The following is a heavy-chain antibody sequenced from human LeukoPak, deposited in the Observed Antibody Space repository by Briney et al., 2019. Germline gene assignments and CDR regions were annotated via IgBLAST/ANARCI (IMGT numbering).Heavy chain of an antibody. CDR3: AGGGCLDV. CDR1: GFTFSSYW. J-gene: IGHJ6*02. CDR2: INHNGNVN. Sequence: GGSLRLSCAASGFTFSSYWMNWARQAPGKGLEWVASINHNGNVNYYVDSVKGRFTISRDNAKNSLYLQMSNLRAEDTAVYFLAGGGCLDVWGQGATVTVSS. D-gene: IGHD3-16*01. V-gene: IGHV3-7*03.